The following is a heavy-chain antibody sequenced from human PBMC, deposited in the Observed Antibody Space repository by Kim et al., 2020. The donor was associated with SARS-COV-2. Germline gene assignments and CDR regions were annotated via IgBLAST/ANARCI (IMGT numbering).Heavy chain of an antibody. J-gene: IGHJ3*02. D-gene: IGHD5-12*01. CDR1: GGTFSSYA. CDR3: ARERDSGYAPNDAFDI. Sequence: SVKVSCKASGGTFSSYAISWVRQAPGQGLEWMGGIIPIFGTANYAQKFQGRVTITADESTSTAYMELSSLRSEDTAVYYCARERDSGYAPNDAFDIWGQGTMVTVSS. V-gene: IGHV1-69*13. CDR2: IIPIFGTA.